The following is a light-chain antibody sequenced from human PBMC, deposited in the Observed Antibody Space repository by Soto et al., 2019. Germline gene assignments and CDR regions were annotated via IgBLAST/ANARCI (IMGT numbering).Light chain of an antibody. Sequence: EMVLTQSPGTLSLSQGDRATLSCRASQSVSNDYVAWVQQNPGQTPRLLIYSVSSWATAIPDRFSGSGSGTDFTLTISRLEPEDFAMYYCLHHGSSLWTFGQGTKVDIK. V-gene: IGKV3-20*01. J-gene: IGKJ1*01. CDR2: SVS. CDR3: LHHGSSLWT. CDR1: QSVSNDY.